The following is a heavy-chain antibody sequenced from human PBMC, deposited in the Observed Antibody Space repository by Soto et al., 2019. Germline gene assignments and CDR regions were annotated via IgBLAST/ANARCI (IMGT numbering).Heavy chain of an antibody. CDR3: ERVWEPRWGYFDY. D-gene: IGHD1-26*01. CDR2: IRSYNGNT. J-gene: IGHJ4*02. Sequence: QVQLVQSGAEVKKPGASVKVSCKASGYTFTSYGISWVRQAPGQGLEWMGWIRSYNGNTNYAQKLQGIVTMTTDTTTSTAYMERRSLRADHTAVYYCERVWEPRWGYFDYWGQGTLVTVSS. CDR1: GYTFTSYG. V-gene: IGHV1-18*01.